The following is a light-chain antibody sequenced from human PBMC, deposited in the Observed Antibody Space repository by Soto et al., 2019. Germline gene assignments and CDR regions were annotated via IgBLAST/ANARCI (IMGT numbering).Light chain of an antibody. CDR3: QQYNSYWT. J-gene: IGKJ1*01. V-gene: IGKV1-5*01. CDR1: QSISSW. CDR2: DAS. Sequence: DIQITQSPSTLSASVGDRVTITSRASQSISSWLAWYQQKPGKAPKLVIYDASSLESGVPSRFSGSGSGTEFTLTISSLQPDDFATYYCQQYNSYWTFGQGTKV.